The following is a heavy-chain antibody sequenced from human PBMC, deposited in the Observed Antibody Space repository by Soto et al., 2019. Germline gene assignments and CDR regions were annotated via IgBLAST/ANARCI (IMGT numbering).Heavy chain of an antibody. D-gene: IGHD5-18*01. V-gene: IGHV1-18*01. CDR3: ARDPRGYNYGYWRMSWLDP. CDR1: GYTFTSYG. Sequence: QVQLVQSGAEVKKPGASVKVSCKASGYTFTSYGISWVRQAPGQGLEWMGWISAYNGNTNYVQKLQGRVTMTTDTSTSTAYMELRSLRSDDTAVYYCARDPRGYNYGYWRMSWLDPWGQGTLVTVSS. J-gene: IGHJ5*02. CDR2: ISAYNGNT.